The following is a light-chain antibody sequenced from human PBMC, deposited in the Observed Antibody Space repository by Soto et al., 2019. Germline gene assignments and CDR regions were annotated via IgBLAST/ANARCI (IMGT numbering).Light chain of an antibody. V-gene: IGLV2-14*01. CDR3: SSQTSGSTRV. Sequence: QSALTQPASVSGSPGQSIAISCTGTFSDVGGYDYVSWYQQHPDKAPKLMIYEVTKRPSGVSNRFSGSKSGNTASLTISGLQPEDEADYYCSSQTSGSTRVFGSGTKLTVL. CDR1: FSDVGGYDY. CDR2: EVT. J-gene: IGLJ1*01.